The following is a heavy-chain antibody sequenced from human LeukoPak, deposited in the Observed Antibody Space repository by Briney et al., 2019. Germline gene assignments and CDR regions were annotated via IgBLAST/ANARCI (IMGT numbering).Heavy chain of an antibody. V-gene: IGHV4-59*01. D-gene: IGHD3-10*01. CDR1: GGSFSGYY. CDR2: IYYSGST. CDR3: ARDGGLRRFGERSYYFDY. J-gene: IGHJ4*02. Sequence: SETLSLTCAVYGGSFSGYYWSWIRQPPGKGLEWIGYIYYSGSTNYNPSLKSRVTISVDTSKNQFSLKLSSVTAADTAVYYCARDGGLRRFGERSYYFDYWGQGTLVTVSS.